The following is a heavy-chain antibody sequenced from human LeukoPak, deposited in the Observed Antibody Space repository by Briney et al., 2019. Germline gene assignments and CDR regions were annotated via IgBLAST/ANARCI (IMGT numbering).Heavy chain of an antibody. CDR1: GGSISSGSYY. J-gene: IGHJ4*02. D-gene: IGHD5-12*01. CDR3: ARDEATILDY. V-gene: IGHV4-61*02. CDR2: IYTSGST. Sequence: PSQTLSLTCTVSGGSISSGSYYWSWIRQPAGKGLEWIGRIYTSGSTNYNPSLKSRVTISVDTSKNQFSLKLSSVTAADTAVYYCARDEATILDYWGQGTLVTVSS.